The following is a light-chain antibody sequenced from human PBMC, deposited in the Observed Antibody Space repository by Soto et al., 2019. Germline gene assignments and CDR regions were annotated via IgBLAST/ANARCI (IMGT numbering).Light chain of an antibody. V-gene: IGLV1-40*01. CDR3: TCYDSSLSGWV. CDR1: SSNIGAGYD. CDR2: GNS. J-gene: IGLJ3*02. Sequence: QSVLTQPPSVSGAPGQRVTISCTGSSSNIGAGYDAHWYQQLPGTAPQLLNYGNSNRSSVVPHRFAGSTCGSSASRAIAGLPAEEEAYYYCTCYDSSLSGWVFGGGTKVTVL.